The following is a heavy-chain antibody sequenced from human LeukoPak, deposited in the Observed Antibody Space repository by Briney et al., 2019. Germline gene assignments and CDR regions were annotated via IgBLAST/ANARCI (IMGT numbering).Heavy chain of an antibody. CDR3: ARDQSFWSGHYYYYGMDV. D-gene: IGHD3-3*01. CDR2: IYYSGST. CDR1: GGSISSGGYY. Sequence: PSQTLSLTCTVSGGSISSGGYYWSWIRQHPGKGLEWIGYIYYSGSTYYNPSLKSRVTISVDTSKNQFPLKLSSVTAADTAVYYCARDQSFWSGHYYYYGMDVWGQGTTVTVSS. V-gene: IGHV4-31*03. J-gene: IGHJ6*02.